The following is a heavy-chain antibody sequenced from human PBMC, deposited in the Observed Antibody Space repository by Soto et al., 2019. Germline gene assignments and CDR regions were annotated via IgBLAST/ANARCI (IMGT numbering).Heavy chain of an antibody. Sequence: SVKVSCKASGGTFSSYAISWVRQAPGQGLEWMGGIIPIFGTANYAQKFQGRVTITADESTSTAYMELSSLRSEDTAVYYCARDRRGITMVRGVIPYYYYGMDVWGQGTTVTVSS. CDR2: IIPIFGTA. D-gene: IGHD3-10*01. CDR3: ARDRRGITMVRGVIPYYYYGMDV. J-gene: IGHJ6*02. V-gene: IGHV1-69*13. CDR1: GGTFSSYA.